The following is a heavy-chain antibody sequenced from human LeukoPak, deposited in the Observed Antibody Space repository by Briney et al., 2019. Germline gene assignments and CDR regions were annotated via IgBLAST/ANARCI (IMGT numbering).Heavy chain of an antibody. D-gene: IGHD6-13*01. CDR1: GGSFSGYY. J-gene: IGHJ6*04. CDR3: ARFSSSWYGVDV. CDR2: IYYSGST. V-gene: IGHV4-59*01. Sequence: SETLSLTCAVYGGSFSGYYWSWIRQPPGKGLEWIGYIYYSGSTNYNPSLKSRVTISVDTSKNHFSLKLSSVTAADTAVYYCARFSSSWYGVDVWGKGITVTVSS.